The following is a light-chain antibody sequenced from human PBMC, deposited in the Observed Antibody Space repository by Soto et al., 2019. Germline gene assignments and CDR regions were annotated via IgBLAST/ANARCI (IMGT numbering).Light chain of an antibody. CDR2: GAS. CDR1: QSVTSTY. Sequence: PGERATLSCRASQSVTSTYLAWYQRKHGKAPRLLIHGASTRATGIPARFSGSGSGTELTLTISSLQSEDFAVYYCQQYNNGPWTLGQGPKVDI. J-gene: IGKJ1*01. CDR3: QQYNNGPWT. V-gene: IGKV3-15*01.